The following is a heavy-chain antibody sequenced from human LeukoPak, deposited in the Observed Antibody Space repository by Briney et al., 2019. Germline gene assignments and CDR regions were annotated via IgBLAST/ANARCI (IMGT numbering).Heavy chain of an antibody. Sequence: GGSLRLSCPAGVFTFSSYNMNWVRQAPGKGLEWVSSITISSSYIYYADSVKGRFNISRENAKNSLYLQMNSLRAEDTAVYYCASWAGPVAGFNGPFDYWGQGTLVTVSS. J-gene: IGHJ4*02. CDR1: VFTFSSYN. D-gene: IGHD6-13*01. CDR2: ITISSSYI. V-gene: IGHV3-21*01. CDR3: ASWAGPVAGFNGPFDY.